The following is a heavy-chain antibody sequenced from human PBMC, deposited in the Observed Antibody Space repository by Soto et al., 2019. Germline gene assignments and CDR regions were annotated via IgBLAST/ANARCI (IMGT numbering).Heavy chain of an antibody. CDR2: IYHSGST. D-gene: IGHD2-2*01. Sequence: QLQLQESGSGLVKPSQTLSLTCAVSGGSISSGGYSWSWIRQPPGKGLEWIGYIYHSGSTYYNPSLKSRVIISVDRSKNQFSLKLSSVTAADTAVYYCARQVPAAMAGYYYGMDVWGQGTTVTVSS. CDR1: GGSISSGGYS. J-gene: IGHJ6*02. V-gene: IGHV4-30-2*01. CDR3: ARQVPAAMAGYYYGMDV.